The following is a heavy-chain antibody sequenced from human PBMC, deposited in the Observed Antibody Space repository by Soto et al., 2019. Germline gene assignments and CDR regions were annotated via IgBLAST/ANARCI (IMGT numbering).Heavy chain of an antibody. CDR3: ARPCIDKSGYFSTHNYGMDL. V-gene: IGHV1-69*06. CDR2: IVPLFERT. D-gene: IGHD3-3*01. J-gene: IGHJ6*02. CDR1: GGSVSDYA. Sequence: QVHLVQSGTQVKKPVSSVRVSCRASGGSVSDYAINWVRQAPGQGLEWVGGIVPLFERTEYAQSLQGIVRITTDKFKTIFYMELNSLTYEDTAVYYCARPCIDKSGYFSTHNYGMDLWGPGTTVTVSS.